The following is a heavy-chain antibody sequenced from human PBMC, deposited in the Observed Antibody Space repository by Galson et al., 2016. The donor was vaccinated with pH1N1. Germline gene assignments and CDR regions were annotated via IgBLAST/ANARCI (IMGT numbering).Heavy chain of an antibody. CDR1: GYTFSDFY. Sequence: SVKVSCKAYGYTFSDFYIHWLRLAPGPGVEWLGIIDPSSGNTKYPQKFQNRITVTRDTSTSTVYMELSSLGSEDTALYYCARDQFSTPKFRRVLQFWGQGTLLIVSS. J-gene: IGHJ4*02. V-gene: IGHV1-46*01. CDR3: ARDQFSTPKFRRVLQF. D-gene: IGHD3-10*01. CDR2: IDPSSGNT.